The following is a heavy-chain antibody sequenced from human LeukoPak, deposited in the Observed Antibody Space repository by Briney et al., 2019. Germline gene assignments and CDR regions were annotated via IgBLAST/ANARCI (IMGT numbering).Heavy chain of an antibody. Sequence: SETLSLTCAVYGGSFSGYYWSWIRQPPGKGLEWNGEINNSGSTNYNPSLKSRVTISVDTSKNQFSLKLSSVTAADTAVYYCARRSGPFGVVIKRSSHGPIGYWGQGTLVTVSS. CDR1: GGSFSGYY. CDR2: INNSGST. D-gene: IGHD3-3*01. J-gene: IGHJ4*02. V-gene: IGHV4-34*01. CDR3: ARRSGPFGVVIKRSSHGPIGY.